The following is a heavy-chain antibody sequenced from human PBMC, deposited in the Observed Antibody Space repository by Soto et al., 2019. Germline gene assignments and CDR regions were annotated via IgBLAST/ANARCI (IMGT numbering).Heavy chain of an antibody. V-gene: IGHV3-30*18. CDR2: ISYDGSDQ. Sequence: QVHLVESGGGVVQPGRSLRLSCVASGFTFHSYGMHWVRQAPGKGLQWVAVISYDGSDQYYVDSVKGRFTISRDNSKRTLYLQMNSLRAEDTAVYYCVKDLGITGTTFRDFGDSWGQGTLVTVSS. CDR1: GFTFHSYG. CDR3: VKDLGITGTTFRDFGDS. J-gene: IGHJ5*01. D-gene: IGHD1-7*01.